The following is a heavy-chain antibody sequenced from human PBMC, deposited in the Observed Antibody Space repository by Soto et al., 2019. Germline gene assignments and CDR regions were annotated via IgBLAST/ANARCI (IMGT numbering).Heavy chain of an antibody. CDR1: GDSIXSYY. D-gene: IGHD3-10*01. CDR2: IYYSGST. Sequence: SETLSLTCTVSGDSIXSYYWGWIRQPPGKGLEWIGSIYYSGSTYYNPSLKSRVTISVDTSKNQFSLKLSSVTAADTAVYYCAKGGSGSYSNAFDIWGQGTMVTVSS. V-gene: IGHV4-39*01. CDR3: AKGGSGSYSNAFDI. J-gene: IGHJ3*02.